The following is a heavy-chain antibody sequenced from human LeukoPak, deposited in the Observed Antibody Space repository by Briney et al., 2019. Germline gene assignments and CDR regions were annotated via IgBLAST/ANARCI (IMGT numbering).Heavy chain of an antibody. J-gene: IGHJ5*02. CDR3: ARAGEVAAAATSWFDP. Sequence: SETLSLTCRVSGGSISSYYWGWIRQPPGKRLQWIGYVSNSGRTDYNPSLKSRVTISIDTSRNQFSLKLSSVTAADTAVYYCARAGEVAAAATSWFDPWGQGTLVTVSS. CDR1: GGSISSYY. CDR2: VSNSGRT. V-gene: IGHV4-59*12. D-gene: IGHD6-13*01.